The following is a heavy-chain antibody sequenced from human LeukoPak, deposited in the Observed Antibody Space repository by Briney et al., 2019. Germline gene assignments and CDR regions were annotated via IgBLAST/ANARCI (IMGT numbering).Heavy chain of an antibody. J-gene: IGHJ4*02. CDR3: ARQGSAYYFDF. Sequence: SETLSLTCTVSGGSISSSSYYWGWICQPPGKELQWIASVYYSGRTNYSPSLKSRVTISVDTSEKQFSLQLNSVTAADTAVYYCARQGSAYYFDFWGQGLPVTVSS. CDR1: GGSISSSSYY. D-gene: IGHD2-15*01. V-gene: IGHV4-39*01. CDR2: VYYSGRT.